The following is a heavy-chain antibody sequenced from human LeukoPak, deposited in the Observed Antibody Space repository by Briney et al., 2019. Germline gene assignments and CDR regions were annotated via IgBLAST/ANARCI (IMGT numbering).Heavy chain of an antibody. CDR1: GFRFTTYW. Sequence: GGSLRLSCAAFGFRFTTYWMTWVRQAPGKGLEWVANIKEDGSDKHYVDSVKGRFTISRDNAKNSLYLQMNSLRAEDTAVYYCAREFWGPDYWGQGTLVTVSS. V-gene: IGHV3-7*01. J-gene: IGHJ4*02. CDR3: AREFWGPDY. D-gene: IGHD7-27*01. CDR2: IKEDGSDK.